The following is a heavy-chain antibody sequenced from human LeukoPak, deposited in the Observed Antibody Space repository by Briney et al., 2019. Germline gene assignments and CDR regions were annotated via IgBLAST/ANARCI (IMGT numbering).Heavy chain of an antibody. CDR2: IYSSGST. D-gene: IGHD6-19*01. Sequence: SETLSLTCTVSGGSISSYYWNWIRLPPGKGLEWIGYIYSSGSTIYNPSLKSRVTISIDTSRNQFSLKLSSVTAADTAVYYCARDWRVSSGWPLDYWGQGTLVTVSS. CDR1: GGSISSYY. V-gene: IGHV4-59*12. J-gene: IGHJ4*02. CDR3: ARDWRVSSGWPLDY.